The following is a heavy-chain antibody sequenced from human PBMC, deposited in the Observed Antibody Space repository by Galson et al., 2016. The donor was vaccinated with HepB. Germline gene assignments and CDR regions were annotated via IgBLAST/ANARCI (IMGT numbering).Heavy chain of an antibody. J-gene: IGHJ4*02. V-gene: IGHV3-11*06. D-gene: IGHD6-19*01. CDR3: AREGSGFGFYYFDS. CDR1: EFRFSGLY. Sequence: SLRLSCAASEFRFSGLYMSWLRQAPGTGLEWVSSISSSRLDTKYADSVKGRFTISRDNGKNSLTLQMNSLRAEDTAVYYCAREGSGFGFYYFDSWGQGTLVTVSA. CDR2: ISSSRLDT.